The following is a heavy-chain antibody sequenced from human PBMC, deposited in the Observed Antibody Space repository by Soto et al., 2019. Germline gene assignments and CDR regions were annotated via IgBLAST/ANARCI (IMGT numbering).Heavy chain of an antibody. CDR2: IYYSGST. Sequence: LQLQESGPGLVKPSETLSLTCTVSGGYISSSSYYWGWIRQPPGKGLEWIGSIYYSGSTYYNPSLKSRVTISADTSKNQFSVKLSSVTAADTAVYYCARSSGGSVDYWGQGTLVTVSS. D-gene: IGHD5-12*01. V-gene: IGHV4-39*01. CDR1: GGYISSSSYY. J-gene: IGHJ4*02. CDR3: ARSSGGSVDY.